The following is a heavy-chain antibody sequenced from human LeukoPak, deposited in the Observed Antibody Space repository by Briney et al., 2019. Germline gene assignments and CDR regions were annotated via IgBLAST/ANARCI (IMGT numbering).Heavy chain of an antibody. J-gene: IGHJ4*02. Sequence: GGSLRLSCAASGFTFSDYYMSWIRQAPGKGLEWVSYISSSGSTIYYADSVKGRFTISRDNAKNSLYLQMNSLRAEDTAVYYCAKGPVYYYDSSGFEANYWGQGTLVTVSS. CDR2: ISSSGSTI. V-gene: IGHV3-11*04. D-gene: IGHD3-22*01. CDR1: GFTFSDYY. CDR3: AKGPVYYYDSSGFEANY.